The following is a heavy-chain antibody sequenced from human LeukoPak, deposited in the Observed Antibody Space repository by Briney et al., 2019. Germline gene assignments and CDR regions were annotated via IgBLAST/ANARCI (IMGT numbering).Heavy chain of an antibody. CDR1: GGSFSGYY. J-gene: IGHJ6*02. D-gene: IGHD5-12*01. V-gene: IGHV4-34*01. CDR3: ARDSGYDPAYYYGMDV. Sequence: SETLSLTCAAYGGSFSGYYWSWIRQPPGKGLEWIGEIYHSGSTNYNPSLKSRVTISVDKSKNQFSLKLSSVTAADTAVYYCARDSGYDPAYYYGMDVWGQGTTVTVSS. CDR2: IYHSGST.